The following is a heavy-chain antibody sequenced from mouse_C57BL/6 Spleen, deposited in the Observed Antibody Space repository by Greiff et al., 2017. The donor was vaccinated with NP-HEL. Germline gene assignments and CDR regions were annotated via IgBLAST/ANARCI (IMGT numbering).Heavy chain of an antibody. J-gene: IGHJ2*01. Sequence: QVQLQQSGAELVRPGASVTLSCKASGYTFTDYEMHWVKQTPVHGLEWIGAIDPETGGTAYNQKFKGKAILTADKSSSAAYMELRSLSSEDSAVYYGTRAGGLYYDYCWGQGTTLTVSS. CDR3: TRAGGLYYDYC. V-gene: IGHV1-15*01. D-gene: IGHD2-4*01. CDR1: GYTFTDYE. CDR2: IDPETGGT.